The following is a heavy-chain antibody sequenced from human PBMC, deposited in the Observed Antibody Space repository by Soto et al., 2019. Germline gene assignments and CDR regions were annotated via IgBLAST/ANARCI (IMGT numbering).Heavy chain of an antibody. V-gene: IGHV1-3*01. J-gene: IGHJ4*01. D-gene: IGHD4-17*01. CDR3: ARAEFGDYEDL. CDR1: GYIFTDYL. CDR2: INAGNGNT. Sequence: VASVKVSCKASGYIFTDYLMHWVRQAPGQGLEWMGWINAGNGNTKYSQKFQGRVTITRDTSASIGYMQLSGLRYEDTAVYFCARAEFGDYEDLWGQGTLVTVSS.